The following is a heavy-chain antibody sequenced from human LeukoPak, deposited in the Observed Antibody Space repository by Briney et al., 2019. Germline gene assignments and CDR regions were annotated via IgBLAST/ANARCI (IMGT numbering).Heavy chain of an antibody. V-gene: IGHV3-23*01. D-gene: IGHD2-8*01. CDR3: AKDQVYCTNGVCLTFDY. CDR1: GFTFSSYA. CDR2: ISGSGGST. Sequence: GGSLRLSCAASGFTFSSYAMSWVRQAPGKGLESVSAISGSGGSTYYADSVKGRFTISRDNSKNTLYLQMNSLRAEDTAVYYCAKDQVYCTNGVCLTFDYWGQGTLVTVSS. J-gene: IGHJ4*02.